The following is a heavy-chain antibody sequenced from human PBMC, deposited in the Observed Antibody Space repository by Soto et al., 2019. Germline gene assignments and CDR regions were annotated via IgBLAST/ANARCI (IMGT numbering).Heavy chain of an antibody. Sequence: QVQLQQWGAGLLMPSETLSLTCAVYGGSFIGYYWSWIRQPPGKGLAWIGEINHSGSTNYNPSLNSRVTISLEMYKNQFSLKLSSVTAADTDVYYCARVPNTVSPYNWKHHLPYMDVGGKGTTVTVSS. V-gene: IGHV4-34*01. CDR2: INHSGST. D-gene: IGHD1-20*01. CDR3: ARVPNTVSPYNWKHHLPYMDV. CDR1: GGSFIGYY. J-gene: IGHJ6*03.